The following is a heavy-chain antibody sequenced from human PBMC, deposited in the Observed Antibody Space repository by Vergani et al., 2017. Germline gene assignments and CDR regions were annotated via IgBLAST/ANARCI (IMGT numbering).Heavy chain of an antibody. CDR2: IYWNDDQ. CDR3: VYRKTEGGTAGYYCPFYDYYYMDV. CDR1: GFSLNTRGVS. Sequence: QITLKESGPTLVKPTQTLTLTCTFSGFSLNTRGVSVAWIRQPPGKALDWLALIYWNDDQHYSPSLNNRVTITKDTSKNQVILTMTNMDYVDTGTYYCVYRKTEGGTAGYYCPFYDYYYMDVWGKGTTVTVSS. J-gene: IGHJ6*03. V-gene: IGHV2-5*04. D-gene: IGHD3-22*01.